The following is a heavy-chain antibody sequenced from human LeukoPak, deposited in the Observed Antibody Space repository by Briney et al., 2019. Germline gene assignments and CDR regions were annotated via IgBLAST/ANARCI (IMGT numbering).Heavy chain of an antibody. CDR3: ARRTAAGKYYFYS. D-gene: IGHD6-13*01. Sequence: GGSLRLSCADSGFTFSSYCMHWVRHAPGKGLVWVSVINTDGSSTNYADSVKGRFTISRDNAKNTLYLQMNSLRAEDTAVYYCARRTAAGKYYFYSWGQGTLVTVSS. V-gene: IGHV3-74*01. CDR1: GFTFSSYC. CDR2: INTDGSST. J-gene: IGHJ4*02.